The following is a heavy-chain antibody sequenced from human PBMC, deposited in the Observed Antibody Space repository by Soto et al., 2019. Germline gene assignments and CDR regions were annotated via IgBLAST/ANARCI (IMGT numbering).Heavy chain of an antibody. V-gene: IGHV1-69*02. D-gene: IGHD1-7*01. Sequence: QVQLVQSGAAVKKPGSSVKVSCKASGGTFSSYTISWVRQAPGQGLEWMGRIIAIVGIANYAQKLQGRVTITADKSTITAYMELSSLRSEDTVVYYCAVAGKNGTTPRVAHWYLDLWGRGTLVTVSS. CDR1: GGTFSSYT. CDR3: AVAGKNGTTPRVAHWYLDL. J-gene: IGHJ2*01. CDR2: IIAIVGIA.